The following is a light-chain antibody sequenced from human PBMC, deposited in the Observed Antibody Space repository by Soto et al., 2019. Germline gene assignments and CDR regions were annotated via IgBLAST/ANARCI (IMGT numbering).Light chain of an antibody. CDR1: SSNIGSNY. CDR2: KNN. V-gene: IGLV1-47*01. CDR3: AAWDDSLSGHVV. Sequence: QAVVTQPPSASGTPGQRVTISCSGSSSNIGSNYVYWYQQLPGTAPKLLIYKNNQRPSGVPDRFSGSKSGTSASLAISGPRSEDEADYYCAAWDDSLSGHVVFGGGTKLTVL. J-gene: IGLJ2*01.